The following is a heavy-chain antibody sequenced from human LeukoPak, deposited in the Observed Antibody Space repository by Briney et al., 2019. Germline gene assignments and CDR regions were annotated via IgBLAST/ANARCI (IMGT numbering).Heavy chain of an antibody. CDR1: GFTFSNYA. V-gene: IGHV3-30-3*01. CDR2: ISFDGSNK. Sequence: PGRSLILSCAALGFTFSNYAIHWVRQAPGKGREWGAVISFDGSNKYYADSVKARFTISRDNSKNTLCLQMNSLRTEDTAVYYCARGGHYYGSGRYPFDYWGQGTLVTVSS. D-gene: IGHD3-10*01. J-gene: IGHJ4*02. CDR3: ARGGHYYGSGRYPFDY.